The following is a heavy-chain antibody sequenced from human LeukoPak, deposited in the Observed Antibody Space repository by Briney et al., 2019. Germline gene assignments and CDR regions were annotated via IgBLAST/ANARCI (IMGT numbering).Heavy chain of an antibody. V-gene: IGHV4-39*01. CDR1: GGSISSSRYY. Sequence: ASETLSLTCTVSGGSISSSRYYWGWIRQRPGKGLEWIGSIYYSGSTYYNPFLKSRVTISVDTSKNQFSLKLSSVTAADTAVYYCESSLERRFDWDPRGAFDYWGQGTLVTVSS. CDR3: ESSLERRFDWDPRGAFDY. D-gene: IGHD3-9*01. CDR2: IYYSGST. J-gene: IGHJ4*02.